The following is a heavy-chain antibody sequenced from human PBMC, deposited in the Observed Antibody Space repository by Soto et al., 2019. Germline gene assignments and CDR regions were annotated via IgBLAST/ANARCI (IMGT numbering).Heavy chain of an antibody. Sequence: GGSLRLSCAASGFTFSSYSMNWVRQAPGKGLEWVSSISSSSSYIYYADSVKGRFTISRDNAKNSLYLQMNSLRAEDTAVYYCARDFGPLSSGWYPSYYYYYGMDVWGQGTTVTVSS. CDR2: ISSSSSYI. J-gene: IGHJ6*02. CDR1: GFTFSSYS. D-gene: IGHD6-19*01. CDR3: ARDFGPLSSGWYPSYYYYYGMDV. V-gene: IGHV3-21*01.